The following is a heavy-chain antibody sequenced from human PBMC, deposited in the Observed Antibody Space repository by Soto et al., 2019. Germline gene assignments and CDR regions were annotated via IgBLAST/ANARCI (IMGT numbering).Heavy chain of an antibody. V-gene: IGHV1-18*01. Sequence: ASVKVSCKASGYTFTSYGISWVRQAPGQGLEWMGWISAYNGNTNYAQKLQGRVTMTTDTSTSTAYMELRSLRSDDTAVYYCARERDYYDSSGYYYFHAFDIWGQGTMVTVSS. CDR2: ISAYNGNT. J-gene: IGHJ3*02. CDR1: GYTFTSYG. D-gene: IGHD3-22*01. CDR3: ARERDYYDSSGYYYFHAFDI.